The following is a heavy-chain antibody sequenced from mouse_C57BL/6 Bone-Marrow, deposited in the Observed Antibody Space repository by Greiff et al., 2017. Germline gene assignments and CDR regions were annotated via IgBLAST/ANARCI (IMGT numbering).Heavy chain of an antibody. Sequence: EVNVVESGGDLVKPGGSLKLSCAASGFTFSSYGMSWVRQTPDKRLEWVATISSGGSYTYSPDSVKGRFTISRDNAKNTLYQQMSSLKSEDTAMYYCARRRAGTYWGQGTLVTVSA. CDR3: ARRRAGTY. J-gene: IGHJ3*01. CDR2: ISSGGSYT. D-gene: IGHD3-3*01. CDR1: GFTFSSYG. V-gene: IGHV5-6*02.